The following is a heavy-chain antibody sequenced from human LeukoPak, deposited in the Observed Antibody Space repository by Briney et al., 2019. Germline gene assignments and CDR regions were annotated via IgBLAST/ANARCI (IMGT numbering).Heavy chain of an antibody. V-gene: IGHV3-53*01. CDR3: ARVSSYYYYMDV. CDR2: IYSGGST. Sequence: GGSLRLSCAASGFTVSSNYMSWVRQAPGKGLEWVSVIYSGGSTYYADSVKGRFTIPRDNSKNTLYLQMNSLRAEDTAVYYCARVSSYYYYMDVWGKGTTVTVSS. J-gene: IGHJ6*03. CDR1: GFTVSSNY.